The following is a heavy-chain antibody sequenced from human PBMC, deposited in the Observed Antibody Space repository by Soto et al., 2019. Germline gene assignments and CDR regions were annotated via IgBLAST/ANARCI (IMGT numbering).Heavy chain of an antibody. CDR3: ARVPDSSSPAYYYYYYGMDV. CDR2: TYYRSKWYN. D-gene: IGHD6-6*01. V-gene: IGHV6-1*01. CDR1: GDSVSSNSAA. Sequence: SQTLSLTCVISGDSVSSNSAAWNWIRQSPSRGLEWLGRTYYRSKWYNDYAVSVKSRITINPDTSKNQFSLQLNSVTPEDAAVYYCARVPDSSSPAYYYYYYGMDVWGQGTTVTVSS. J-gene: IGHJ6*02.